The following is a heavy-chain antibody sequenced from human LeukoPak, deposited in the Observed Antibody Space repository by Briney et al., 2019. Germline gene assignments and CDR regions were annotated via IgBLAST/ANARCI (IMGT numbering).Heavy chain of an antibody. CDR3: ARQVAGFDY. CDR1: GYNITTYW. CDR2: IYPGDSDT. V-gene: IGHV5-51*01. D-gene: IGHD6-19*01. Sequence: GESLKISCKGSGYNITTYWIGWVRQMPGKGLEWMGIIYPGDSDTRYSPSFQGQVTISADKSISTAYLQWRSLRASDTAMYYCARQVAGFDYWGQGTLVTISS. J-gene: IGHJ4*02.